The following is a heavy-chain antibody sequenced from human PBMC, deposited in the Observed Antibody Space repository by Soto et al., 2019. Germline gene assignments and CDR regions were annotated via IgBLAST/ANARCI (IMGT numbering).Heavy chain of an antibody. V-gene: IGHV4-39*01. D-gene: IGHD3-10*01. CDR3: ARLAGGQSGSLDS. J-gene: IGHJ5*01. Sequence: SETLSLTCTVSGGSISSSAYFWGWIRQPPGQGLEYLGNVFYTGNTYYNPSLKSRVTMSVETSKNQFSLKLFSVTAPDTAVYYCARLAGGQSGSLDSWGQGTLVTVSS. CDR1: GGSISSSAYF. CDR2: VFYTGNT.